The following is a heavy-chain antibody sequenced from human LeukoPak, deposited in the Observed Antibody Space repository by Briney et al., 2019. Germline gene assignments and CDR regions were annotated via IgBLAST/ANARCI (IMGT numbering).Heavy chain of an antibody. J-gene: IGHJ3*02. CDR2: IYTSEST. Sequence: SETLSLTCTVSGGSISSYYWSWIRQPAGKGLELIGHIYTSESTNYNPSLKSRVTISVDTSKNQFSLKLTSVTAADTAVYYCARDDWTYCSSTTCPDAYIWGQGTMVTVSS. D-gene: IGHD2-2*01. CDR1: GGSISSYY. V-gene: IGHV4-4*07. CDR3: ARDDWTYCSSTTCPDAYI.